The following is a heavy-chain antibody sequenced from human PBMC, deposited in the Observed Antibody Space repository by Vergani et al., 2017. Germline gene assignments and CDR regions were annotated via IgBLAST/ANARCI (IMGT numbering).Heavy chain of an antibody. J-gene: IGHJ5*02. CDR3: ARRGAIRVDP. D-gene: IGHD3-9*01. Sequence: QVQLQQWGAGLLKPSETLSLTCAVYGGSFSGYYWSWVRQPPGKGLEWFGEINHSGSTNYNPSLKSRVTISVDTSKNQFSLKLSPVTAADTAVYYCARRGAIRVDPWGQGTLVTVSS. CDR2: INHSGST. CDR1: GGSFSGYY. V-gene: IGHV4-34*01.